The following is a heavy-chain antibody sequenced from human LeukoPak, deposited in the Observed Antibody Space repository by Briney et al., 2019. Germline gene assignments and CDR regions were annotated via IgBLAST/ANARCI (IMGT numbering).Heavy chain of an antibody. CDR3: ARRKDYYDSSGEGAFDI. D-gene: IGHD3-22*01. CDR1: GGSISGYY. V-gene: IGHV4-4*07. Sequence: PSETLSLTCTVSGGSISGYYWSWIRQPAGKGLEWIGRIFASGSTNYNPSLKSRVTISVDASKNQSSLKLSSVTAADTAVYYCARRKDYYDSSGEGAFDIWGQGTMVTVSS. J-gene: IGHJ3*02. CDR2: IFASGST.